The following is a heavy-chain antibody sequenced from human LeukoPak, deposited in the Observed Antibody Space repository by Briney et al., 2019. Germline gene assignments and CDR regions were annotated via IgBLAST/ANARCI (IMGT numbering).Heavy chain of an antibody. Sequence: PGGSLRLSCAASGFTFSNYAMSWVRQAPGKGLEWVSGISDSGGSTYYADSVKGRFTISRDSSKNTLYLQMNSLRAEDTAVYYCAKRVYDSSGYYTPGYYNYGLDVWGQGTTVTVSS. CDR1: GFTFSNYA. J-gene: IGHJ6*02. CDR3: AKRVYDSSGYYTPGYYNYGLDV. CDR2: ISDSGGST. D-gene: IGHD3-22*01. V-gene: IGHV3-23*01.